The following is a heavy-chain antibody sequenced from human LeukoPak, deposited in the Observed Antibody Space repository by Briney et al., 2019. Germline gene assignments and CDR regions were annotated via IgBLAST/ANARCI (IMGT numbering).Heavy chain of an antibody. Sequence: PSETLSLTCTVSGGSISSSSHYWGWIRQPPGKGLEWIGSMYYSGSTYYNPSLNSRVTISVDTSNNQCSLKLRSVTPADTAVYYCASQGNDILTSYDYWGQGTLVTVSS. CDR1: GGSISSSSHY. CDR2: MYYSGST. J-gene: IGHJ4*02. V-gene: IGHV4-39*01. CDR3: ASQGNDILTSYDY. D-gene: IGHD3-9*01.